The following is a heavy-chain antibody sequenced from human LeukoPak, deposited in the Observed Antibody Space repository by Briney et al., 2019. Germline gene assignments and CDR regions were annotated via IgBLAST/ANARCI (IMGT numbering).Heavy chain of an antibody. CDR2: ISYSGST. CDR1: GGSISSSNYY. Sequence: PSETLSLTCTVSGGSISSSNYYWGWIRQPPGKGLEWFGYISYSGSTYYNPSLKSRVTISVDTSKNQFSLKLSSVTAADTAVYYCARGHYDFWSGYQGGRFDPWGQGTLVTVSS. D-gene: IGHD3-3*01. J-gene: IGHJ5*02. V-gene: IGHV4-39*07. CDR3: ARGHYDFWSGYQGGRFDP.